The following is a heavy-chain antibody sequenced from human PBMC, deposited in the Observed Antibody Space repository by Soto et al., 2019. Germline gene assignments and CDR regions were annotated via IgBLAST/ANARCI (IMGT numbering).Heavy chain of an antibody. CDR2: ISGSGGST. V-gene: IGHV3-23*01. CDR1: GFTFSSYA. D-gene: IGHD3-10*01. J-gene: IGHJ4*02. CDR3: AKAFGSGSYYNLPYYFGF. Sequence: EVQLLESGGGLVQPGGSLRLSCAASGFTFSSYAMSWVRQAPGKGLEWVSAISGSGGSTYYADSVKGRFTISRDSYKNTLYLQMNSLGAEDTAVYYCAKAFGSGSYYNLPYYFGFWGQGTLVTVSS.